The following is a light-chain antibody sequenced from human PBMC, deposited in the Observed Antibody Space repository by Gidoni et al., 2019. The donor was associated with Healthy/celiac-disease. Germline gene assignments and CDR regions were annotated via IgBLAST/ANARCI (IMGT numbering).Light chain of an antibody. CDR3: QQLNSYPPGT. CDR2: AAS. J-gene: IGKJ2*01. Sequence: DIQLTQSPSFLSESVGDRVTINCRASQGISSYLACYQQKPGKAPKLLIYAASTLPSWVPSRFSGSGSGTEFTLTISSLQPEDVATYYCQQLNSYPPGTFGQGTKLEIK. CDR1: QGISSY. V-gene: IGKV1-9*01.